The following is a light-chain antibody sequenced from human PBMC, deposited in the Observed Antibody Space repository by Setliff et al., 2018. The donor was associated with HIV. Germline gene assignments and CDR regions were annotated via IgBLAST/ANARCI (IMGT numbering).Light chain of an antibody. Sequence: QSALAQPASVSGSPGQSITISCTGTSRDVGGYNYVSWYQQHPGKAPKLMIYDVSNRPSGVSNRFSGSKSGNTASLTISGLQAEDEADYYCSSYPSSITALFGGGTMVTDL. V-gene: IGLV2-14*03. CDR1: SRDVGGYNY. CDR3: SSYPSSITAL. J-gene: IGLJ2*01. CDR2: DVS.